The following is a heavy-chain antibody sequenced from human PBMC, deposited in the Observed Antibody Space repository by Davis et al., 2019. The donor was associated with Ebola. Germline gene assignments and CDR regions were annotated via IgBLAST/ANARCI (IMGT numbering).Heavy chain of an antibody. CDR3: ARWKIGHEYIDY. J-gene: IGHJ4*02. CDR1: GFTFAFSGYT. CDR2: IYDTGGKI. V-gene: IGHV3-23*01. D-gene: IGHD4-23*01. Sequence: GESLKISCAASGFTFAFSGYTMFWVRQAPGRGLEGISGIYDTGGKIYYADSVKGRFTVSRDESDNTLNLQMNSLKVEDTAVYYCARWKIGHEYIDYWGQGTQVTVS.